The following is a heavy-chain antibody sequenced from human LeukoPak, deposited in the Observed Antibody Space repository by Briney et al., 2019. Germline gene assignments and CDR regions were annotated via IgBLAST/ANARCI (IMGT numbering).Heavy chain of an antibody. CDR2: IYYSGST. Sequence: PSETLSLTCTVSGGSISTYYWGWIRQPPGKGLEWIGSIYYSGSTYYNPSLKSRVAISVNTSKNQFSLKLSSVTAADTAVYYCARFGYSSSWSTDWGQGTLVTVSS. CDR3: ARFGYSSSWSTD. D-gene: IGHD6-13*01. CDR1: GGSISTYY. J-gene: IGHJ4*02. V-gene: IGHV4-39*01.